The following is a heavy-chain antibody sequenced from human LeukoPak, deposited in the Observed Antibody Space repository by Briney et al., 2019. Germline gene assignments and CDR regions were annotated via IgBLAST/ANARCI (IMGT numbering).Heavy chain of an antibody. CDR1: GGSISSSSYY. J-gene: IGHJ3*02. CDR2: IYDSGST. Sequence: SETLSLTCTVSGGSISSSSYYWGWIRQPPGKGLEWIGSIYDSGSTYYNPSLKSRVTISVDTSKNQFSLKLSSVTAADTAVYYCARHPTYYYDSSGYLSMGAFDIWGQGTMVTVSS. V-gene: IGHV4-39*01. CDR3: ARHPTYYYDSSGYLSMGAFDI. D-gene: IGHD3-22*01.